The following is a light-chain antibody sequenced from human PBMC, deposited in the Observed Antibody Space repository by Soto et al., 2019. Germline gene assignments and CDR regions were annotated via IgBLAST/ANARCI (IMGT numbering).Light chain of an antibody. Sequence: EVVLTQYTGTLSLSSGERATLSCKTSQSRGSNFLAWYQHKPGQAPRLLIYASSNRATGIPDRFSGSASGTDFTLTINRLEPEDFAVYYCQLYGISPHFGQGTLLEIK. CDR1: QSRGSNF. CDR2: ASS. CDR3: QLYGISPH. J-gene: IGKJ5*01. V-gene: IGKV3-20*01.